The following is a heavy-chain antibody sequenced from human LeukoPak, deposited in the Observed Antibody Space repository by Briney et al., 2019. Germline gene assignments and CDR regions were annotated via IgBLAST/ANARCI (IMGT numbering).Heavy chain of an antibody. CDR2: ISWNSGSI. D-gene: IGHD6-19*01. CDR1: GFTSDDYA. V-gene: IGHV3-9*02. Sequence: QPGRSLRLSCAASGFTSDDYAMHWVRQAPGKGLEWVSGISWNSGSIGYADSVKGRFTISRDNAKNSLYLQMNSLRAEDTALYYCAKDMGSGWVFDYWGQGTLVTVSS. CDR3: AKDMGSGWVFDY. J-gene: IGHJ4*02.